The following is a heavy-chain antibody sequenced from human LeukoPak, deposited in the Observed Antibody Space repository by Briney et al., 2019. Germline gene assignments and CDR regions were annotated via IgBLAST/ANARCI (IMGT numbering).Heavy chain of an antibody. CDR1: GYTFTSYG. D-gene: IGHD3-22*01. Sequence: ASVKVSCKASGYTFTSYGISWVRQAPGQGLEWMGWISAYNGNTNYAQKLQGRVTMTTDTSTSTAYMELRSLRSDDTAVYYCARVGYYESSGYYEYWGQGTLVTVSS. CDR2: ISAYNGNT. CDR3: ARVGYYESSGYYEY. J-gene: IGHJ4*02. V-gene: IGHV1-18*01.